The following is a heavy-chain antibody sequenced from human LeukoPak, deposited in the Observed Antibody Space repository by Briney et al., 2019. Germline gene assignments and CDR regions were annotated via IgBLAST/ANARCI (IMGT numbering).Heavy chain of an antibody. CDR1: GYTFTSYG. D-gene: IGHD3-22*01. Sequence: ASVKVSCKASGYTFTSYGISWVRQAPGQGLEWMGWISAYNGNTNYAQKLQGRVTMTTDTSTSTAYMELRSLRSDDTAVYYCARVGYYESSGYYEYWGQGTLVTVSS. CDR2: ISAYNGNT. CDR3: ARVGYYESSGYYEY. J-gene: IGHJ4*02. V-gene: IGHV1-18*01.